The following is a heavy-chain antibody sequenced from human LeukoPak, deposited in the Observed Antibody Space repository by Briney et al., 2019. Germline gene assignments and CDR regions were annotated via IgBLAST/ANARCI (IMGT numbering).Heavy chain of an antibody. CDR2: IYSGGST. CDR1: GFTVSSNY. CDR3: ARALVGPDYYDSSGPLVAFMYYFDS. Sequence: GGSLRLSCAASGFTVSSNYMSWVRQAPGKGLEWVSVIYSGGSTYYTESVKDRFTISSKHSKNTLYLQMNSLSAEDTAVYYCARALVGPDYYDSSGPLVAFMYYFDSWGQGTLVTVSS. D-gene: IGHD3-22*01. V-gene: IGHV3-53*01. J-gene: IGHJ4*02.